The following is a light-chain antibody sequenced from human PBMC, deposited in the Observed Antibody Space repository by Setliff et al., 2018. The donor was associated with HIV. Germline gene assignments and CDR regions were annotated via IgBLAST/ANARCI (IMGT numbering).Light chain of an antibody. CDR1: SGDVGRYNL. Sequence: QSALTRPASVSGSPGQSIPISCTGTSGDVGRYNLVSWYQQQPGKPPKLMIYQASKRPSGVSNRFSGSKSGNTASLTISGLQAEDEADYYCCSNTGSNTYVFGTGTKVT. CDR2: QAS. CDR3: CSNTGSNTYV. V-gene: IGLV2-23*01. J-gene: IGLJ1*01.